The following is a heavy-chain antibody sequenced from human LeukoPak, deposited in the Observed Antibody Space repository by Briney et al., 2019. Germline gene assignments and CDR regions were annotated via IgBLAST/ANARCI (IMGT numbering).Heavy chain of an antibody. V-gene: IGHV3-23*01. CDR1: GFTFSGYA. CDR2: ISGSGDIT. Sequence: GGSLRLSCAASGFTFSGYAMSWFRQAPRRGLEWVSTISGSGDITYYADSAKGRLTISRDNSKNTLYLQMNSLRAEDTAVYYCAKDRRSGGSCSDYWGQGTLVTVSS. D-gene: IGHD2-15*01. CDR3: AKDRRSGGSCSDY. J-gene: IGHJ4*02.